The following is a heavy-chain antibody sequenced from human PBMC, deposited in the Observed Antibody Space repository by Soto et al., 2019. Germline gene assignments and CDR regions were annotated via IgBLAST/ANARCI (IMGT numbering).Heavy chain of an antibody. CDR2: IIPIFGTA. Sequence: QVQLVQSGAEVKKPGSSVKVSCKASGGTFSNYAINWVRQAPGQGLEWMGGIIPIFGTANYAQKFQGRVTITADESTSTAYMELSSLRSEDTAVYYCARNRGNYYYYGMDVWGQGTTVTVSS. CDR3: ARNRGNYYYYGMDV. D-gene: IGHD3-16*01. CDR1: GGTFSNYA. J-gene: IGHJ6*02. V-gene: IGHV1-69*01.